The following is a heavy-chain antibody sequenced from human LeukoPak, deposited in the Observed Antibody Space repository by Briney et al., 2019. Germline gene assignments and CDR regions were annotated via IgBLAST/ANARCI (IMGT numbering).Heavy chain of an antibody. CDR2: INPNSGGT. V-gene: IGHV1-2*02. Sequence: ASVKVSCKASGYAFTGYYMHWVPQAPGQGLEWMGWINPNSGGTNYAQKFQGRVTMTTDTSISTAYMELSRLRSDDTAVYYCARDLVGGRSRYYDFWSGYWYNWFDPWGQGTLVTVST. D-gene: IGHD3-3*01. CDR3: ARDLVGGRSRYYDFWSGYWYNWFDP. CDR1: GYAFTGYY. J-gene: IGHJ5*02.